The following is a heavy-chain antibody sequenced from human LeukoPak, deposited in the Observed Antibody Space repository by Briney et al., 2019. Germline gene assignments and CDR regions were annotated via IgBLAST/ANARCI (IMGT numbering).Heavy chain of an antibody. Sequence: EASVKVSCKASAYTLTGYYLHWVRQAPGQGPEWVGWIDPNNGDTEYAQEFQGRVTMTRVRSISTAYMELSRLTSDDTAVYYCARRSRNGLDAFDIWGQGTMVTVSS. D-gene: IGHD2-8*01. J-gene: IGHJ3*02. CDR2: IDPNNGDT. CDR1: AYTLTGYY. CDR3: ARRSRNGLDAFDI. V-gene: IGHV1-2*02.